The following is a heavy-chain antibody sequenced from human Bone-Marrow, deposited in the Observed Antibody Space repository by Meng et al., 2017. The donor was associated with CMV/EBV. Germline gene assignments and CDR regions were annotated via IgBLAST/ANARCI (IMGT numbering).Heavy chain of an antibody. D-gene: IGHD3-22*01. V-gene: IGHV3-21*04. CDR1: GFTFSSYS. Sequence: GGSLRLSCAASGFTFSSYSMNWVRQAPGKGLEWVSSISSSSSYIYYADSVKGRFTISRDNSKNTLYLQMNSLRSEDTAVYYCARDPEGSGYSNWFDPWGQGTLVTVSS. CDR3: ARDPEGSGYSNWFDP. J-gene: IGHJ5*02. CDR2: ISSSSSYI.